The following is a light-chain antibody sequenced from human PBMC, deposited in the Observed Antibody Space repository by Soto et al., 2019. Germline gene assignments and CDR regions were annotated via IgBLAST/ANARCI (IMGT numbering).Light chain of an antibody. J-gene: IGKJ4*01. CDR1: HSVNTY. V-gene: IGKV3-11*01. CDR3: QQRSNWPLT. Sequence: EIVLTQSPATLSLSPGKIATLSGRASHSVNTYLAWCQQNPGQAPRLLIHDASNRATGIPARFSGSGSGTDFTLTISSLEPEDFAVYYCQQRSNWPLTFGGGTKVDIK. CDR2: DAS.